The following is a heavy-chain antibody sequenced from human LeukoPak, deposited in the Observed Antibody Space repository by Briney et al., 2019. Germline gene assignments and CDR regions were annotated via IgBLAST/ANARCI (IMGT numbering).Heavy chain of an antibody. D-gene: IGHD3-9*01. CDR2: IYYSGST. V-gene: IGHV4-59*01. CDR3: ARGNDILTGYEIDY. Sequence: SETLSLTCTVSGGSISSYYWSWIRQPPGKGLEWIGYIYYSGSTNYNPSLKSRVTISVDTSKNQFSLKLSSVTAADTAVHYCARGNDILTGYEIDYWGQGTLVTVSS. J-gene: IGHJ4*02. CDR1: GGSISSYY.